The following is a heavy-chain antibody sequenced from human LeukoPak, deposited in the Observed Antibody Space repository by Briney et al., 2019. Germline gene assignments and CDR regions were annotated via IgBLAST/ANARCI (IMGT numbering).Heavy chain of an antibody. CDR3: ATQAGSCIAAAGTEVCDY. J-gene: IGHJ4*02. V-gene: IGHV4-59*01. D-gene: IGHD6-13*01. Sequence: SETLSLTCTVSGGSISSYYWSWIRQPPGKGLEWIGYIYYSGSTNYNPSLKSRVTISVDTSKNQFSLKLSSVTAADTAVYYCATQAGSCIAAAGTEVCDYWGQGTLVTVSS. CDR2: IYYSGST. CDR1: GGSISSYY.